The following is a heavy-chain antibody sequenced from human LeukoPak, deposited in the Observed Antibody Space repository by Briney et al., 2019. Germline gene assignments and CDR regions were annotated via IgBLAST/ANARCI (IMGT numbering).Heavy chain of an antibody. CDR2: IKQDGSEK. Sequence: GGSLRLSCAASGFTFTSYWMGWVRQAPGKGLEWVANIKQDGSEKYYVDSVKGRFTISRDNAKNSLYLQMNSLGAEDTAVYYCAIDDFWSGYPAYYYYYMDVWGKGTTVTVSS. CDR1: GFTFTSYW. J-gene: IGHJ6*03. D-gene: IGHD3-3*01. V-gene: IGHV3-7*01. CDR3: AIDDFWSGYPAYYYYYMDV.